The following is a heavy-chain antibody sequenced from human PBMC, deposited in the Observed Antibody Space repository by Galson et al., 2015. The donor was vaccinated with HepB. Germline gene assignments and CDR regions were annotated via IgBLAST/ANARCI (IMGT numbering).Heavy chain of an antibody. CDR3: AKDSGYAGRYYGMDV. V-gene: IGHV3-43*01. CDR2: ISWDGSST. Sequence: SLRLSCAASGFTFDDYTMHWVRQAPGKGLEWVSLISWDGSSTYYADSVKGRLTISRDNSKNSLYLQMNSLRTEDTALYYCAKDSGYAGRYYGMDVWGQGTTVTVSS. CDR1: GFTFDDYT. J-gene: IGHJ6*02. D-gene: IGHD5-12*01.